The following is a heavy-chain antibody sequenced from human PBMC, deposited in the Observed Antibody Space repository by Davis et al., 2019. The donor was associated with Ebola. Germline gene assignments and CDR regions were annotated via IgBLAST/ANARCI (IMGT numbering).Heavy chain of an antibody. CDR3: ARNLKVPKGYYYGMDV. V-gene: IGHV3-11*01. CDR2: ISSSGSTI. D-gene: IGHD2-2*01. Sequence: GESLKISCAASGFTFSDYYMSWIRQAPGKGLGWVSYISSSGSTIYYADSVKGRFTISRDNAKNSLYLQMNSLRAEDTAVYYCARNLKVPKGYYYGMDVWGQGTTVTVSS. J-gene: IGHJ6*02. CDR1: GFTFSDYY.